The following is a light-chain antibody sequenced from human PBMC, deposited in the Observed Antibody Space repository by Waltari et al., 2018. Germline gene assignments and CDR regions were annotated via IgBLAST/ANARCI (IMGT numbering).Light chain of an antibody. CDR1: SSNIGSNT. CDR2: SNN. J-gene: IGLJ3*02. Sequence: QSVLTQPPSASGTPGQRVTVSCSGRSSNIGSNTVNWYQQVPGPAPKLLIYSNNQRPSGVPDRFSGSKSGTSASLAISGLQSEDEADYYCVAWDDSLIGWVFGGGTKLTVL. V-gene: IGLV1-44*01. CDR3: VAWDDSLIGWV.